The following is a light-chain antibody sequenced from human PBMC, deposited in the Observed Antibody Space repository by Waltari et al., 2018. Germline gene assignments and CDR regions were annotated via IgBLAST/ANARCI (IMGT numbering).Light chain of an antibody. CDR1: PTVSRNH. Sequence: DIVLPQSPGTLSFSPGQRTTLACRASPTVSRNHLAWYQQKPGQAPRLLIYAASSRPPGIPDRFSGSGSGKEFTLTISRLEPEDFAVYYCQQYVSSPPGVTFGPGTKVDIK. CDR2: AAS. V-gene: IGKV3-20*01. J-gene: IGKJ3*01. CDR3: QQYVSSPPGVT.